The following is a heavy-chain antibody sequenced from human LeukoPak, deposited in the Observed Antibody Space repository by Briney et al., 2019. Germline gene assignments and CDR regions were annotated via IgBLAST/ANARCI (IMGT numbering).Heavy chain of an antibody. CDR3: ARAQYYYDSSGYYPYYFDY. Sequence: PSETLSLTCTVSGGSISSSSYYWGWIRQHPGKGLEWIGYIYYSGSTYYNPSLKSRVTISVDTSKNQFSLKLSSVTAADTAVYYCARAQYYYDSSGYYPYYFDYWGQGTLVTVSS. J-gene: IGHJ4*02. CDR1: GGSISSSSYY. CDR2: IYYSGST. V-gene: IGHV4-31*03. D-gene: IGHD3-22*01.